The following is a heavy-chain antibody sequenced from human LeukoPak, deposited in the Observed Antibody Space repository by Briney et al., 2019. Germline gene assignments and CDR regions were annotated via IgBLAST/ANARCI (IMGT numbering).Heavy chain of an antibody. V-gene: IGHV1-18*04. J-gene: IGHJ4*02. Sequence: SMKVSCKASGYTFTGHYMHWVRQAPGQGLEWMGWISAYNGNTNYAQKLQGRVTMTTDTSTSTAYMELRSLRSDDTAVYYCARGPWDSGSYADYWGQGTLVTVSS. CDR1: GYTFTGHY. D-gene: IGHD1-26*01. CDR3: ARGPWDSGSYADY. CDR2: ISAYNGNT.